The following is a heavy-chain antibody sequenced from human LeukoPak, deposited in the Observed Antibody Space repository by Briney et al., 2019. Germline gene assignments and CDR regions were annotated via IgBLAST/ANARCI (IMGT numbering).Heavy chain of an antibody. V-gene: IGHV3-74*01. CDR1: GIGFYNYW. CDR3: ATGLGHYYDY. CDR2: VTSDGSDT. Sequence: GGSLRLSCAASGIGFYNYWMHWVRQAPGKGLEWLSRVTSDGSDTVYADSVKDRFTISRDNARTTVYLQMSSLRLDDTATYYCATGLGHYYDYWGQGSLVTVSS. D-gene: IGHD2-8*02. J-gene: IGHJ4*02.